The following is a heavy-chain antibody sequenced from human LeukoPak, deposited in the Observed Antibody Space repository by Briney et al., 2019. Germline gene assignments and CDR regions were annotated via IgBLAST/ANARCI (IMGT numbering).Heavy chain of an antibody. D-gene: IGHD3-22*01. J-gene: IGHJ4*02. CDR3: ARDRGSSGYSAY. Sequence: GASVKVSCKASGYTFTGYYMHWVRQAPGQGLEWLGWINPNSGGTNYAQKFQGRVTMTRDTSISTAYMEMSRLRSDDTAVYFCARDRGSSGYSAYWGQGTLVTVSS. CDR1: GYTFTGYY. CDR2: INPNSGGT. V-gene: IGHV1-2*02.